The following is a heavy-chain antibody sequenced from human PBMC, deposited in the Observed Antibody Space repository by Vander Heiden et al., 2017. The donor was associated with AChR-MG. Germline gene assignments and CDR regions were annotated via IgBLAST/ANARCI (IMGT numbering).Heavy chain of an antibody. Sequence: QVQRPESAPGLVDPPQTLSLTCTASGGSVGSYYLRSIRHHPGKGLEWIGYIHASGSANYNPSLKSRVTISIDTSKNHFSLKLRSVTAADTAIYYCARDAAAMLSPYAMDVWGQGTMVTVSS. V-gene: IGHV4-59*02. CDR1: GGSVGSYY. J-gene: IGHJ6*02. CDR3: ARDAAAMLSPYAMDV. D-gene: IGHD2-8*01. CDR2: IHASGSA.